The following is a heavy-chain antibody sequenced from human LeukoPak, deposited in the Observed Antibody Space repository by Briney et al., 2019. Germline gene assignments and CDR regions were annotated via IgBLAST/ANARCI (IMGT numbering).Heavy chain of an antibody. CDR3: ARGQSSGYDDY. J-gene: IGHJ4*02. D-gene: IGHD3-22*01. CDR2: VNPNSGNT. V-gene: IGHV1-8*03. CDR1: GYTFTSYD. Sequence: ASVKVSCKASGYTFTSYDINWVRQATGQGLEWMGWVNPNSGNTGYAQKFQGRVTITRNTSTSTAYMELSSLRSEDTAVYYCARGQSSGYDDYWGQGTLVTVSS.